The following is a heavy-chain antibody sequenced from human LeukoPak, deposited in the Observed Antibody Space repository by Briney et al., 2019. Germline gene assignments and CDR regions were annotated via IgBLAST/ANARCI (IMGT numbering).Heavy chain of an antibody. CDR2: IYTSGST. V-gene: IGHV4-4*07. CDR3: ARVSRLGAYFDY. J-gene: IGHJ4*02. CDR1: GGSISSYY. Sequence: SETLSLTCTVSGGSISSYYWSWIRQPAGKGLEWIGRIYTSGSTNYNPSLKSRVTMSVDTSKNQFSLKLSSATAADTAVYYCARVSRLGAYFDYWGQGTLVTVSS. D-gene: IGHD3-16*01.